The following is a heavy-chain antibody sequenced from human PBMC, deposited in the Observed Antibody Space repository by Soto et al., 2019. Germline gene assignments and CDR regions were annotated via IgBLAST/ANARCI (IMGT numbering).Heavy chain of an antibody. J-gene: IGHJ6*02. CDR3: ARGRWGWLQFNYYYYGMDV. CDR1: GGSISSGGYY. Sequence: QVQLQESGPGLVKPAQTLSLICTVSGGSISSGGYYWSWIRQPPGKGLEWIGEINHSGSTNYNPSLKSRVTISVDTSKNQFSLKLSSVTAADTAVYYCARGRWGWLQFNYYYYGMDVWGQGTTVTVSS. D-gene: IGHD2-21*01. V-gene: IGHV4-31*03. CDR2: INHSGST.